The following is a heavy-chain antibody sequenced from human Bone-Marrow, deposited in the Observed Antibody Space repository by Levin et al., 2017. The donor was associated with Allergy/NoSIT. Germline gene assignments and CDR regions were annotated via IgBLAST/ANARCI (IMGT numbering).Heavy chain of an antibody. CDR1: GDSVSSNTAA. CDR3: TRQYSSGWVYDYGLDV. Sequence: SETLSLTCAISGDSVSSNTAAWNWIRQSPSRGLEWLGSAYYRSKWYNDYAVSVKSRITINPDTSRNQVSLQLNSVTPEDTAVYYCTRQYSSGWVYDYGLDVWGQGTTVTVSS. CDR2: AYYRSKWYN. J-gene: IGHJ6*02. V-gene: IGHV6-1*01. D-gene: IGHD6-19*01.